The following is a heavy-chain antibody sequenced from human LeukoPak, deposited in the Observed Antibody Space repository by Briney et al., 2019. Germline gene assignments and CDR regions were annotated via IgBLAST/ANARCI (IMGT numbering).Heavy chain of an antibody. CDR2: ISYSGSA. D-gene: IGHD2-15*01. V-gene: IGHV4-61*01. CDR1: GGSVSSGLNK. CDR3: AREAECSGGSCYSYGWFDP. Sequence: SETLSLTCTVSGGSVSSGLNKWSWIRQPPGKELEWIGDISYSGSASYNPSLRSRVTISLDTSTNQFSLTLGSVTAADTAVYYCAREAECSGGSCYSYGWFDPWGQGTQVIVSS. J-gene: IGHJ5*02.